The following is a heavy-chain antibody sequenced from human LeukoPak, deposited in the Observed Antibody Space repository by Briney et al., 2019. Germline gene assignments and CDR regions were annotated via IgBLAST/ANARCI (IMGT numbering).Heavy chain of an antibody. D-gene: IGHD6-13*01. CDR1: GFAFSTYG. V-gene: IGHV3-33*01. CDR2: IWYDGSNK. CDR3: ARVLTSSWSKDY. J-gene: IGHJ4*02. Sequence: GRSLRLSCAASGFAFSTYGMHWLRQAPVKGLEWVAVIWYDGSNKYYADSVKGRFTISRDNSKNTLYLQMNSLRAEDTAVYYCARVLTSSWSKDYWGQGTLVTVSS.